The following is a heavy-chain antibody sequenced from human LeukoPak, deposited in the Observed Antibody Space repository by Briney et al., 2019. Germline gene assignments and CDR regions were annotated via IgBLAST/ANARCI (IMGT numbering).Heavy chain of an antibody. J-gene: IGHJ4*02. D-gene: IGHD3-10*01. CDR1: GYTFSGYY. V-gene: IGHV1-2*02. CDR2: INPNSGGT. CDR3: ARDVGRFGELLTPAYYFDY. Sequence: ASVKVSCKASGYTFSGYYMHWVRQAPGQGLEWMGWINPNSGGTNYAQKLQGRVTMTRDTSISTAYMELSRLRSDDTAVYYCARDVGRFGELLTPAYYFDYWGQGTLVTVSS.